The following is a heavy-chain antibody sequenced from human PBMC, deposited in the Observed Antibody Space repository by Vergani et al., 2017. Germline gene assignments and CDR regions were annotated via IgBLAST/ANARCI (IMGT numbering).Heavy chain of an antibody. Sequence: QVQLVQSGAEVKKPGASVKVSCKASGYTFTSYYMHWVRQAPGQGLEWMGIINPSGGSTSYAQKFQGRVTMTRDTSTSTVYMELSSLRSEDTAVYYCARSGYSSSWGVIVVVTAIDYWGQGTLVTVSS. CDR1: GYTFTSYY. D-gene: IGHD2-21*02. CDR3: ARSGYSSSWGVIVVVTAIDY. V-gene: IGHV1-46*01. CDR2: INPSGGST. J-gene: IGHJ4*02.